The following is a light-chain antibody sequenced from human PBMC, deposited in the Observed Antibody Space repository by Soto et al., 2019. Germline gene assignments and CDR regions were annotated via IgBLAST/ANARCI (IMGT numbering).Light chain of an antibody. J-gene: IGKJ1*01. CDR3: QQYNNWSPWT. Sequence: EIVMTQSPSTLSVSPGDRGTISCRASQSVSSNLAWYQQKPGQAPRLLIYGASTRSTGIPARLSGSGSGTEFTLTISSLQSEDFAVYYCQQYNNWSPWTFGQGTKVEIK. CDR2: GAS. CDR1: QSVSSN. V-gene: IGKV3-15*01.